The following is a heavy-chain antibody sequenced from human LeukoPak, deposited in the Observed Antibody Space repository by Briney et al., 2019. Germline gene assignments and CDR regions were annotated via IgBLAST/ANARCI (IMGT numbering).Heavy chain of an antibody. CDR2: ITTDGST. CDR1: GVAFCSEY. Sequence: QTGGSLRLSCVATGVAFCSEYMHWVRQAPGKGLVWVSRITTDGSTTYADSVRGRFTISRDIAKNTLYLQMNSLRVEDTAVYYCARDYPGEHNAFDFWGQGTLISVSS. V-gene: IGHV3-74*01. D-gene: IGHD7-27*01. CDR3: ARDYPGEHNAFDF. J-gene: IGHJ3*01.